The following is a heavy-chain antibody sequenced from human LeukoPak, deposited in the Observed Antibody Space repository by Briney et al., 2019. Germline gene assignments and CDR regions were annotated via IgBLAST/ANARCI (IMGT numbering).Heavy chain of an antibody. CDR1: GDSVNSGNFY. CDR3: ARGGSGLGP. J-gene: IGHJ5*02. D-gene: IGHD2-15*01. CDR2: VYYSGQT. V-gene: IGHV4-61*01. Sequence: SETLSLTCTVSGDSVNSGNFYWSWIRQPPGKGLEWIGNVYYSGQTNYNPSLMSRITMSLDTSKNQFSLKLSSVTAADTAVYYCARGGSGLGPWGQGTLVTVSS.